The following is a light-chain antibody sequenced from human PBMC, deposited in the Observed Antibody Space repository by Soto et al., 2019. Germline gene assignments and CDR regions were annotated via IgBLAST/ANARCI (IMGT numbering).Light chain of an antibody. V-gene: IGKV1-5*03. Sequence: DIQMTQSPSTLSASVGDRVTITCRASQSINNWLAWYQQKPGKAPKLLIYKASSLESGVPSRFSGSGSGTEFNLTISRLQPDDFETYYCQQYNSFSGTFGQGTKVEIK. CDR1: QSINNW. J-gene: IGKJ1*01. CDR2: KAS. CDR3: QQYNSFSGT.